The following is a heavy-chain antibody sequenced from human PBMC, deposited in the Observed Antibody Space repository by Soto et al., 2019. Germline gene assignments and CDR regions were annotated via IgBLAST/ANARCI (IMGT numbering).Heavy chain of an antibody. D-gene: IGHD2-15*01. Sequence: SETLSLTCTVSGGSISSYYWSWIRQPPGKGLEWIGYIYYSGSTNYNPSLKSRVTISVDTSKNQFSLKLSSVTAADTAVYYCARQMQVVVEAIWFDPWGQGTLVTVSS. V-gene: IGHV4-59*08. CDR3: ARQMQVVVEAIWFDP. CDR1: GGSISSYY. CDR2: IYYSGST. J-gene: IGHJ5*02.